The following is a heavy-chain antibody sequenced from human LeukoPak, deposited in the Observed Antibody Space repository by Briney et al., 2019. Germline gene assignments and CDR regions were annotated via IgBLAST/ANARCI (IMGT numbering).Heavy chain of an antibody. J-gene: IGHJ3*02. V-gene: IGHV3-11*04. Sequence: GGSLRLSCVVSGFSFNNAWVGWVRQAPGKGLEWVSYSSSSGSTIYYADSVKGRFTISRDNPKNSLYLQMNSLRAEDTAVYYCARDSGTMVVTRDAFDIWGQGTMVTVSS. D-gene: IGHD4-23*01. CDR3: ARDSGTMVVTRDAFDI. CDR1: GFSFNNAW. CDR2: SSSSGSTI.